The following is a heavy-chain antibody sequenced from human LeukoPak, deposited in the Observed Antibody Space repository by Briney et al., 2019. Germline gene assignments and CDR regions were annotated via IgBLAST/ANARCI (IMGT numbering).Heavy chain of an antibody. CDR2: IYYSGST. Sequence: PSQTLSLTCTVSGGSISSGGYYWSWIRQHPGKGLEWIGYIYYSGSTYYNPSLKSRVTISVDTSKNQFSLKLSSVTAADTAVYYCARRLRANPRRGYFDYWGQGTLVTVSS. CDR1: GGSISSGGYY. J-gene: IGHJ4*02. CDR3: ARRLRANPRRGYFDY. V-gene: IGHV4-31*03. D-gene: IGHD6-19*01.